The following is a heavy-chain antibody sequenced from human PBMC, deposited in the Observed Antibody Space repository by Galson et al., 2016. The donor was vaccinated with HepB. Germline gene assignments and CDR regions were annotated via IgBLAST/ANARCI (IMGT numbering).Heavy chain of an antibody. V-gene: IGHV4-59*01. CDR3: ARDPQYSSAGNNAFDT. CDR1: GYSISSYD. J-gene: IGHJ3*02. Sequence: ETLSLTYTVSGYSISSYDWSWIRLSPGQGLVGLGHIYYSGRTTYNPSLKRRVTISVDVSRKQFSMQPRSLTAADAAVYFCARDPQYSSAGNNAFDTWGQGTMVTVS. D-gene: IGHD6-25*01. CDR2: IYYSGRT.